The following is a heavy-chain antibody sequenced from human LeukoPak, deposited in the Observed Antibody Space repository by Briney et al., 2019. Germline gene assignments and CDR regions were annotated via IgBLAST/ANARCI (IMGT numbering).Heavy chain of an antibody. CDR1: GYTFTSYG. CDR3: ARVIHSGPDY. J-gene: IGHJ4*02. Sequence: ASVKVSCKASGYTFTSYGISWVRQAPGQGLEWMGWISAYNGNTNYAQKFQGRVTITADKSTSTAYMELSSLRSEDTAVYYCARVIHSGPDYWGQGTLVTVSS. D-gene: IGHD5-12*01. CDR2: ISAYNGNT. V-gene: IGHV1-18*01.